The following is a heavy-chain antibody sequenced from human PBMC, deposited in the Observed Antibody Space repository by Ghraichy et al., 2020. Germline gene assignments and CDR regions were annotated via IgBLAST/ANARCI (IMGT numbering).Heavy chain of an antibody. Sequence: GGSLRLSCEASGFSLSAYYMKWIRQAPGKGLEWVSYISNSGDTKYYADSVKGRFTISRDNANNLLYLQMNSLRVEDTAVFYCARDKSNGAMDVWGQGTAGTVTS. D-gene: IGHD2-8*01. V-gene: IGHV3-11*01. CDR3: ARDKSNGAMDV. J-gene: IGHJ6*02. CDR2: ISNSGDTK. CDR1: GFSLSAYY.